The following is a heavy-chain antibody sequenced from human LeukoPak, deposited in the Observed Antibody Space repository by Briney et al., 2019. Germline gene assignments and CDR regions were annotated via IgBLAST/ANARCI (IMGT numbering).Heavy chain of an antibody. CDR2: ISSSSYI. D-gene: IGHD6-13*01. J-gene: IGHJ4*02. Sequence: GGSLRLSCAASEFTFSNYSMNWVRQAPGKGLEWVSSISSSSYIYYADSVKGRFTISRDNAKNSLYLQMNSLRAEDTAVYYCAREEYSSSWYYFDYWGQGTLVTVSS. CDR3: AREEYSSSWYYFDY. CDR1: EFTFSNYS. V-gene: IGHV3-21*01.